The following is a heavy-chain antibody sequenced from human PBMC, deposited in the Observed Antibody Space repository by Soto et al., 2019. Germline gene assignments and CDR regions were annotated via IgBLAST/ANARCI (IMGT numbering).Heavy chain of an antibody. V-gene: IGHV3-21*06. CDR3: ARESEDLTSNFDY. CDR2: ISSTTNYI. CDR1: GFTYTRYS. Sequence: GGSLRLSCAASGFTYTRYSVNWVRQAPGKGLEWVSSISSTTNYIYYGDSMKGRFTISRDNAKNSLYLEMNSLRAEDTAVYYCARESEDLTSNFDYWGQGTLVTVSS. J-gene: IGHJ4*02.